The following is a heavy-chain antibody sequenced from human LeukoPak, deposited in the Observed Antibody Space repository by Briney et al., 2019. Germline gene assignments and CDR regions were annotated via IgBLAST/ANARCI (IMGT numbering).Heavy chain of an antibody. CDR3: ARGNGDSSGYYYTYYFDY. V-gene: IGHV1-18*01. D-gene: IGHD3-22*01. CDR2: ISAYNGNT. J-gene: IGHJ4*02. Sequence: AASVKVSCKASGYTFTSYGISWVRQAPGQGLEWMGWISAYNGNTNYAQKLQGRVTMTTDTSTSTAYMELRSLRSDDTAVYYCARGNGDSSGYYYTYYFDYWGQGTLVTVSS. CDR1: GYTFTSYG.